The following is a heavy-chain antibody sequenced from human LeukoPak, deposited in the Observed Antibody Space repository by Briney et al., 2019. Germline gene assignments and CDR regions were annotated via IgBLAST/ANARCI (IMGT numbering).Heavy chain of an antibody. V-gene: IGHV3-23*01. CDR1: GFTFSSYA. CDR3: AKSRDSSGYYFGLYY. D-gene: IGHD3-22*01. Sequence: GGSLRLSCAASGFTFSSYAMSWVRQAPGKGLEWVSAISGSGGSTYYADSVKGRFTISRDNSENTLYLQMNSLRAEDTAVYYCAKSRDSSGYYFGLYYWGQGTLVTVSS. J-gene: IGHJ4*02. CDR2: ISGSGGST.